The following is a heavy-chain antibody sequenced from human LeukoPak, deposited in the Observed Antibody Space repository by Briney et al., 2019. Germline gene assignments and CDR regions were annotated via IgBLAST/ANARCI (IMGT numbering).Heavy chain of an antibody. V-gene: IGHV3-7*01. CDR2: IKQDGSQR. J-gene: IGHJ4*02. Sequence: GGSLRLSCAASGFTFSNYWMTWVRQAPGKGPEWVANIKQDGSQRYYVDSVRGRFTISRDNAKNSLFLQMNGLRAEDTAVYYCARRGGSSSRRSPIDYWGRGTLVTVFS. CDR3: ARRGGSSSRRSPIDY. D-gene: IGHD6-6*01. CDR1: GFTFSNYW.